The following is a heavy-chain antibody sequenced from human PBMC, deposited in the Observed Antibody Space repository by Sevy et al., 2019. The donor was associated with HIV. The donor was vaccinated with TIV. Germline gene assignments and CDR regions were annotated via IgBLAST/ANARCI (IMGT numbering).Heavy chain of an antibody. Sequence: SETLSLTCTVSGGSISGYYWSWIRQPAGNGLEWIGRIYSSGSTNYHPSLKSRVTMSVDTSKNQFSLKLSSVTAADTAVYYCARTAQFGVVDYWGQGTMVTVSS. CDR3: ARTAQFGVVDY. D-gene: IGHD3-3*01. CDR1: GGSISGYY. CDR2: IYSSGST. V-gene: IGHV4-4*07. J-gene: IGHJ4*02.